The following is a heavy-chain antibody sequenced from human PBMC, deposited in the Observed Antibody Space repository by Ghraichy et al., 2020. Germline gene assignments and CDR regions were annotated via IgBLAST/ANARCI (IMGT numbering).Heavy chain of an antibody. CDR3: ARARWLQYYYYYYYMDV. Sequence: SCAASGFTFSSYSMNWVRQAPGKGLEWVSSISSSSSYIYYADSVKGRFTISRDNAKNSLYLQMNSLRAEDTAVYYCARARWLQYYYYYYYMDVWGKGTTVTVSS. V-gene: IGHV3-21*01. CDR2: ISSSSSYI. D-gene: IGHD5-24*01. CDR1: GFTFSSYS. J-gene: IGHJ6*03.